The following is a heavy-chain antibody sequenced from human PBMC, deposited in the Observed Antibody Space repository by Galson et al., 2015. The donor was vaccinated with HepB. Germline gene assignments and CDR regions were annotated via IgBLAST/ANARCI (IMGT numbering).Heavy chain of an antibody. D-gene: IGHD3-22*01. CDR3: ARAVWVAYYYDSSGYYPDY. J-gene: IGHJ4*02. CDR1: GFTFSSYA. V-gene: IGHV3-30*04. CDR2: ISYDGSNK. Sequence: SLRLSCAASGFTFSSYAMHWVRQAPGKGLEWVAVISYDGSNKYYADSVKGRFTISRDNSKNTLYLQMNSLRAEDTAVYYCARAVWVAYYYDSSGYYPDYWGQGTLVTVSS.